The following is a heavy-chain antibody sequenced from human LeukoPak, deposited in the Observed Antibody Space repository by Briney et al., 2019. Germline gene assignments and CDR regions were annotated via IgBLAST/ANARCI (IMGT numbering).Heavy chain of an antibody. CDR2: SNAGNGNT. J-gene: IGHJ4*02. CDR1: GYTFTSYA. D-gene: IGHD6-13*01. V-gene: IGHV1-3*02. Sequence: GASVKVSCKASGYTFTSYAMHWVRQAPGQRLEWMGWSNAGNGNTKYSQEFQGRVTMTRGTSTSTVYMELSSLRSEDTAVYYCARDGGSSWYVDDYWGQGTLVTVSS. CDR3: ARDGGSSWYVDDY.